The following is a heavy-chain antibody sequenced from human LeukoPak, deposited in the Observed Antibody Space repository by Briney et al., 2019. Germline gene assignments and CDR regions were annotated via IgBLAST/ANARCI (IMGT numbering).Heavy chain of an antibody. CDR1: GFTFNTCA. V-gene: IGHV3-23*01. CDR3: AKGVFGVNRAFDY. CDR2: ISESGSGT. J-gene: IGHJ4*02. Sequence: GGSLRLSCEASGFTFNTCAMSWVRQAPGKGLEWVSGISESGSGTYYADSVKGRFTISRDNSKNTLYLQMNSLRVHDTALYYCAKGVFGVNRAFDYWGQGTLVTVSS. D-gene: IGHD3-3*01.